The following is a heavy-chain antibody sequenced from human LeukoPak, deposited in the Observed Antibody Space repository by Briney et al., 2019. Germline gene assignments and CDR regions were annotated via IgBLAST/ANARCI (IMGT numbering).Heavy chain of an antibody. J-gene: IGHJ4*02. V-gene: IGHV3-48*04. CDR1: GFTFSNYA. Sequence: GGSVRLSCAASGFTFSNYAMSWVRQAPGKGLEWVSYISSSSSTIYYADSVKGRFTISRDNAKNSLYLQMNSLRAEDTAVYYCARYYGSGRIDYWGQGTLVTVSS. D-gene: IGHD3-10*01. CDR3: ARYYGSGRIDY. CDR2: ISSSSSTI.